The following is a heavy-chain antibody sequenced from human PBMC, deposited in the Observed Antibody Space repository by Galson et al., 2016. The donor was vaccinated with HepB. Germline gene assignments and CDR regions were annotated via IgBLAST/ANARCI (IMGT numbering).Heavy chain of an antibody. D-gene: IGHD3-22*01. CDR3: AKDRENHYDTSGFSGNDY. CDR2: ISGGGGST. Sequence: SLRLSCAASGFTFRSYGMSWVRQAPGKGLEWVSAISGGGGSTYYADSVRGRFSISRDNSKNTVYLQLKSLGAEDTAIYYCAKDRENHYDTSGFSGNDYWGQGTLVTVSS. CDR1: GFTFRSYG. J-gene: IGHJ4*02. V-gene: IGHV3-23*01.